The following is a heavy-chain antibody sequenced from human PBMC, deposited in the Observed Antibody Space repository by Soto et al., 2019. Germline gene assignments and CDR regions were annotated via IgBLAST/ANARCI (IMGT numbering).Heavy chain of an antibody. CDR1: GGSFSGYY. V-gene: IGHV4-34*01. CDR3: ARGRWLRSAFDY. D-gene: IGHD5-12*01. J-gene: IGHJ4*02. Sequence: QVQLQQWGAGLLKPSETLSLTCAVYGGSFSGYYWSWIRQPPGKGLEWIGEINHSGSTNYNPSLKSRVTRSVATSKNQFSLKLSSVTAADTAVYYCARGRWLRSAFDYWGPGTLVTVSS. CDR2: INHSGST.